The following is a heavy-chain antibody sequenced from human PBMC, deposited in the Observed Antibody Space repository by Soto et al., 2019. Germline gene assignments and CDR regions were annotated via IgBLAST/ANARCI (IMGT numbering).Heavy chain of an antibody. Sequence: SETLSLTCTVSGGSISSGGYYWSWIRQHPGKGLEWIGYIYYSGSTYYNPSLKSRVTISVDTSKNQFSLKLSSVTAADTAVYYCARDRRLYDSSGPFDYWGQGTLVTAPQ. CDR1: GGSISSGGYY. CDR2: IYYSGST. V-gene: IGHV4-31*03. J-gene: IGHJ4*02. CDR3: ARDRRLYDSSGPFDY. D-gene: IGHD3-22*01.